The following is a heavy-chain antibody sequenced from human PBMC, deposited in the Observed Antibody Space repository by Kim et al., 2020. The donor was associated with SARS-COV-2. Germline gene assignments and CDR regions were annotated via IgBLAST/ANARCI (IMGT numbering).Heavy chain of an antibody. CDR2: T. V-gene: IGHV1-8*01. CDR3: ARAMGVGASDY. J-gene: IGHJ4*02. D-gene: IGHD1-26*01. Sequence: TGYGQKFQGRVTMTRNTHISTAYMELSRLRSEDTAVYYCARAMGVGASDYWGQGTLVTVSS.